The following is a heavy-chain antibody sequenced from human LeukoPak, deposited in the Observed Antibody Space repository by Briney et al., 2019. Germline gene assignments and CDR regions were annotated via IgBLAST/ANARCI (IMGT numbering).Heavy chain of an antibody. CDR2: IKSKGDGGTT. CDR3: STDWYDY. CDR1: GSGFSFSNAW. V-gene: IGHV3-15*01. J-gene: IGHJ4*02. Sequence: GGSVRLSCAASGSGFSFSNAWMTWVRQAPGKGLEWVGRIKSKGDGGTTDYAAPVKGRFTMSRDDSQSTLYLQMNSLKVEDTAIYYCSTDWYDYWGQGTLVTVSS. D-gene: IGHD6-13*01.